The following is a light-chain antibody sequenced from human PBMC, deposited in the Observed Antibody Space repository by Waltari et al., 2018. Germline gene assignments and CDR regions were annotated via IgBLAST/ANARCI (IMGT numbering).Light chain of an antibody. Sequence: QSALTQPRSVSGSPGQSVTISCAGTGSDVGDFNSVSWYQQHPGKAPNLVIFDVTKRPSGVPDRSSGSKSGTSASLTVSGLQAEDEADYYCCSYAGIWVFGGGTKLTVL. CDR3: CSYAGIWV. V-gene: IGLV2-11*01. CDR2: DVT. J-gene: IGLJ3*02. CDR1: GSDVGDFNS.